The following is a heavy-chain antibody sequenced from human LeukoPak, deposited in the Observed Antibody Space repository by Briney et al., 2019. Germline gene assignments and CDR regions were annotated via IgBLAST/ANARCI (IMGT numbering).Heavy chain of an antibody. CDR1: GFTFSSYA. CDR2: ISSNGGST. D-gene: IGHD3-10*01. V-gene: IGHV3-64D*06. Sequence: GGSVRLSCSASGFTFSSYAMHWVRQAPGKGLEYVSAISSNGGSTYYADSVKGRFTISRDNSKNTLYLQMSSLRAEDTAVYYCVKATYYYGSGSYEIYYYGMDVWGQGTTVTVSS. J-gene: IGHJ6*02. CDR3: VKATYYYGSGSYEIYYYGMDV.